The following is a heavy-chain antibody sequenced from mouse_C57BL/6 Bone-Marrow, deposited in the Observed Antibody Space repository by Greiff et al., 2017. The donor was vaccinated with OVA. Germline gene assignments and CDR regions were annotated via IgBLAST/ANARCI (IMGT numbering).Heavy chain of an antibody. CDR1: GYTFTSYW. D-gene: IGHD1-1*01. Sequence: QVQLQQPGAELVKPGASVKLSCKASGYTFTSYWMHWVKQRPGQGLEWIGMIHPYSGSTNYNEKFKSKATLTVDKSSSTAYMQLSSLTSEDSAVYYCARDYYGSSLYWYFEVWGTGTTVTVSS. CDR3: ARDYYGSSLYWYFEV. J-gene: IGHJ1*03. V-gene: IGHV1-64*01. CDR2: IHPYSGST.